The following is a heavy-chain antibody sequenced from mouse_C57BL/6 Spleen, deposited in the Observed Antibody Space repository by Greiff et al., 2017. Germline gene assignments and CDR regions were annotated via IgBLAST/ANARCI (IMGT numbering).Heavy chain of an antibody. CDR1: GYTFTSYW. V-gene: IGHV1-52*01. CDR2: IDPSDSET. J-gene: IGHJ2*01. Sequence: QVQLQQPGAELVRPGSSVKLSCKASGYTFTSYWMHWVKQRPIQGLEWIGNIDPSDSETHYNQKFKDKATLTVDKSSSTAYMQLSSLTSEDSAVYYCARSGQLRLQGDFDYWGQGTTLTVSS. CDR3: ARSGQLRLQGDFDY. D-gene: IGHD3-2*02.